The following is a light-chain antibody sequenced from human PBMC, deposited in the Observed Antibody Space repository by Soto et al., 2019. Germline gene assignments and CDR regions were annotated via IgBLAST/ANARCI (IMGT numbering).Light chain of an antibody. CDR3: QQYYSYPKT. J-gene: IGKJ1*01. Sequence: DTQLTQSPSFLSASVGGRVTITCRASQAISSHLAWYQQKPGKAPNLLIYGASTLQSGVPSRFSGSGSGTDFTLTISCLQSEDFATYYCQQYYSYPKTFGQGTKVDI. CDR1: QAISSH. V-gene: IGKV1-9*01. CDR2: GAS.